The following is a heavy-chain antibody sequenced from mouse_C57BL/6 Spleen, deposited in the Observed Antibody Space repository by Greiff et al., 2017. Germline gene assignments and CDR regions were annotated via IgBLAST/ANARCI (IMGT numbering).Heavy chain of an antibody. V-gene: IGHV1-82*01. CDR3: ARDGDLDDGLDY. D-gene: IGHD1-1*01. J-gene: IGHJ2*01. Sequence: QVQLQQSGPELVKPGASVKISCKASGYAFSSSWMNWVKQRPGKGLEWIGRIYPGDGDTNYNGKFKGKATLTADKSSSTAYMQLSSLTSEDSAVYFCARDGDLDDGLDYWGQGTTLTVSS. CDR1: GYAFSSSW. CDR2: IYPGDGDT.